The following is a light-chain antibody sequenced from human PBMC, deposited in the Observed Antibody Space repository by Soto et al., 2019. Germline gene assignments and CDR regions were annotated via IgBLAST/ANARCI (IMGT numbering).Light chain of an antibody. Sequence: QSVLTQPRSVSGSPGQSVTISCTGTSSDVGGYDSVSWYQQQPGKAPKLLIYDVTKRPSGVPNRFPGSKSGNTASLTISGLQAEDEAHYYCCSYLGSYSYVFGTGTKVTVL. V-gene: IGLV2-11*01. J-gene: IGLJ1*01. CDR1: SSDVGGYDS. CDR3: CSYLGSYSYV. CDR2: DVT.